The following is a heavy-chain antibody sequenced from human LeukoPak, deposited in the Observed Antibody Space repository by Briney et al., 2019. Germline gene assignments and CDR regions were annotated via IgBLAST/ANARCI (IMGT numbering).Heavy chain of an antibody. Sequence: PGGSLRLSCAASGFTFNTYEMSWVRQAPGKGLEWVSCVSSSGTTMYHADSVKGRFTISRDNAKNSLYLQMNSLRAEDAAVYYCAKLFGSGPCCFFHYWGQGTLVTVSS. CDR3: AKLFGSGPCCFFHY. CDR2: VSSSGTTM. J-gene: IGHJ4*02. V-gene: IGHV3-48*03. CDR1: GFTFNTYE. D-gene: IGHD3-3*01.